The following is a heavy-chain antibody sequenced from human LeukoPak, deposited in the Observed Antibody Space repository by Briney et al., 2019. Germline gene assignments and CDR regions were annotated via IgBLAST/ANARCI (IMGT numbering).Heavy chain of an antibody. CDR3: ARQAYCGGDCYGGYFQH. V-gene: IGHV3-30*01. Sequence: GGSLRLSCAASGFTFSSYAMHWVRQAPGKGREWVAVISYDGSNKYYADSVKGRFPISRDNSENTLYLQMNSLRAEDTAVYYCARQAYCGGDCYGGYFQHWGQGTLVTVSS. CDR2: ISYDGSNK. J-gene: IGHJ1*01. D-gene: IGHD2-21*02. CDR1: GFTFSSYA.